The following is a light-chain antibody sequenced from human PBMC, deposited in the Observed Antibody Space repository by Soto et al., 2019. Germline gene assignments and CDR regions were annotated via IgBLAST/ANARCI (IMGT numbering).Light chain of an antibody. CDR3: SSYTNRSTWV. J-gene: IGLJ3*02. V-gene: IGLV2-14*01. CDR1: SSDVGGYNY. CDR2: EVS. Sequence: QSALTQPASVSGSPGQSITISCTGTSSDVGGYNYVSWYQQKPGKAPRVMIYEVSNRPSGVSNRFSGSKSGNTASLIISGLQAEDDADYYCSSYTNRSTWVFGGGTKLTVL.